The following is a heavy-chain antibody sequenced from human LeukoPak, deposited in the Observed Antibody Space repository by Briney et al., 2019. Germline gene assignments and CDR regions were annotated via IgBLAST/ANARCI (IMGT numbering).Heavy chain of an antibody. CDR2: IKQDGSEK. CDR3: ARGYSGYDLPYYYGMDV. J-gene: IGHJ6*02. D-gene: IGHD5-12*01. CDR1: GFTFSSYW. V-gene: IGHV3-7*01. Sequence: GGSLRLSCAASGFTFSSYWMSWVRQAPGKGLEWVANIKQDGSEKYYVDSVKGRFTISRDNAKNSLYLQMNSLRAEDTAVYYCARGYSGYDLPYYYGMDVWGQGATVTVSS.